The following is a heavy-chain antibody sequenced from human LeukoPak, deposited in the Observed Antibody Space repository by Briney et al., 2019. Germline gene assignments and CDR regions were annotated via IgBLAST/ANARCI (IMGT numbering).Heavy chain of an antibody. D-gene: IGHD1-1*01. J-gene: IGHJ2*01. V-gene: IGHV3-23*01. CDR2: ISGGAEDT. CDR1: GFTFTSYA. CDR3: AKPRAMTTGVGRYFDL. Sequence: GGSLILSCAASGFTFTSYAMSWIRQAPGKGLEWVSAISGGAEDTYYPDSVKGRFTVSRDNSRNTLFLQMNSLRAEDTATYYCAKPRAMTTGVGRYFDLWGRGTLVTVSS.